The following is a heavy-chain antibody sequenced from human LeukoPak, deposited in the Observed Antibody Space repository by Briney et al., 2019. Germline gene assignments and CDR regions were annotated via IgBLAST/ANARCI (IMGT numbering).Heavy chain of an antibody. D-gene: IGHD3-16*02. Sequence: GGSLRLSCTASGVTLSSYAMSWARQAPGKGLEWVSAISGSGGSTYYADSVKGRFTISRDNSKNTLYLQMNSLRAEDTAVYYCAKSYDYVWGSYRYKLSYFDYWGQGTLVTVSS. CDR1: GVTLSSYA. J-gene: IGHJ4*02. CDR3: AKSYDYVWGSYRYKLSYFDY. CDR2: ISGSGGST. V-gene: IGHV3-23*01.